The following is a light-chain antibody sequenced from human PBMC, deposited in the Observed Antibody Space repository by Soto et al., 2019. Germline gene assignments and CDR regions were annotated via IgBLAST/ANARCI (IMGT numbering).Light chain of an antibody. J-gene: IGLJ1*01. CDR1: SSDGGIYNY. CDR3: SSYTTSSTRV. CDR2: EVT. Sequence: QSALTHPASVSGSPGQSIAISCTGSSSDGGIYNYVSWYQQHPGKVPKLIIYEVTNRPSGVSNRFSGSKSGNTASLTISGLQAEDEADYYCSSYTTSSTRVFGTGTKVTV. V-gene: IGLV2-14*01.